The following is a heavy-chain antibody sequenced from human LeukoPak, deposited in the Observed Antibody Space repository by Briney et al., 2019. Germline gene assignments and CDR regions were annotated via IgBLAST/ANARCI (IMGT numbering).Heavy chain of an antibody. CDR2: ISAYNGNT. V-gene: IGHV1-18*01. CDR3: ARMSCSSTSCSYYYYYGMDV. Sequence: ASVKVSCKASGYTFTSYGISWVRQGPGQGLEWMGWISAYNGNTNYAQKLQGRVTMTTDTSTSTAYMELRSLRSDDTAVYYCARMSCSSTSCSYYYYYGMDVWGQGTTVTVSS. D-gene: IGHD2-2*01. J-gene: IGHJ6*02. CDR1: GYTFTSYG.